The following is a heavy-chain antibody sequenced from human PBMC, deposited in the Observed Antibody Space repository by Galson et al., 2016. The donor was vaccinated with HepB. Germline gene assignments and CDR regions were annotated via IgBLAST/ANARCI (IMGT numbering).Heavy chain of an antibody. CDR2: VKRDGSER. V-gene: IGHV3-7*03. Sequence: SLRLSCAASGFTFSSYWMSWVRQAPGKGLEWVANVKRDGSERYYVDSVKGRFTISRDNAKNSLFLQMNSLRVEDTAVYYCAREANRGRPFDYWGQGTLVTVSS. J-gene: IGHJ4*02. D-gene: IGHD3-10*01. CDR3: AREANRGRPFDY. CDR1: GFTFSSYW.